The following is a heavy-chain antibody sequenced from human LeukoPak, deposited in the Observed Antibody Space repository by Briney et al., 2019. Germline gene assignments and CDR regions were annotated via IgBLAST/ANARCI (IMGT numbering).Heavy chain of an antibody. V-gene: IGHV3-23*01. J-gene: IGHJ4*02. CDR2: ISGSGDNT. D-gene: IGHD6-19*01. Sequence: GGSLRLSCAASGFSFSSYAMSWVRQAPGKGLEGVSSISGSGDNTYYAESVKGRFTISRDNSKNTLFLQMNSLRAEDTAVFYCANRSGYTTGCFFAFRGQGTLGTVSP. CDR1: GFSFSSYA. CDR3: ANRSGYTTGCFFAF.